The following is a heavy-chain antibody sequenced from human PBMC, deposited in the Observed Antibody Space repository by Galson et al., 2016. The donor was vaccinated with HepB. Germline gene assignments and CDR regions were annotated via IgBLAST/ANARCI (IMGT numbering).Heavy chain of an antibody. CDR1: GGSIGSSSYF. Sequence: ETLSLTCTVSGGSIGSSSYFWVWVRQPPGKGLEWIGSAYYSGSTTYSPSLKSRVTISVDMSSNQFSLKLRSVTAADTAIYYCADGALSRYWGQGISVAVSS. V-gene: IGHV4-39*01. CDR3: ADGALSRY. J-gene: IGHJ4*02. CDR2: AYYSGST.